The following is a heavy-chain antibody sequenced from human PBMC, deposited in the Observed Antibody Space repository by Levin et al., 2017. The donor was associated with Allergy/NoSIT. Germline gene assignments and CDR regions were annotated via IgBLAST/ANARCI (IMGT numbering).Heavy chain of an antibody. Sequence: GESLKISCAASGFTFSSHYMSWVRQAPGKGLEWVANMKEDGSDINYVDSVKGRFTISRDNAKNSLYLQMNSLRAEDTAMYYCARDWSSGPTGIDYWGQGTLVTVSS. V-gene: IGHV3-7*04. D-gene: IGHD1-1*01. CDR1: GFTFSSHY. J-gene: IGHJ4*02. CDR3: ARDWSSGPTGIDY. CDR2: MKEDGSDI.